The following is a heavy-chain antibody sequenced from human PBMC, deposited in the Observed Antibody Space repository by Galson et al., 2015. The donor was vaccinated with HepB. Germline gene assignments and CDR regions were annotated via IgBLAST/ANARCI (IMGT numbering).Heavy chain of an antibody. Sequence: SLRLSCAASGFTFSRYWMHWVRQAPGKGLVRVSRINSDGRSTSYADSVKGRFTISRDNAKNTMYLQMNSLRAEDTAVYYCARDQVLWFGSDEGGMDVWGQGTTVTVSS. CDR2: INSDGRST. CDR3: ARDQVLWFGSDEGGMDV. J-gene: IGHJ6*02. CDR1: GFTFSRYW. D-gene: IGHD3-10*01. V-gene: IGHV3-74*01.